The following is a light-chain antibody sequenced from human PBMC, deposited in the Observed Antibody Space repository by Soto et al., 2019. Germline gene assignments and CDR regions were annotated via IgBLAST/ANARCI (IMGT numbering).Light chain of an antibody. CDR3: QQYSTYSWT. V-gene: IGKV1-5*01. Sequence: DIQVPQYPCTLSASVGDRFTITCLASQTISNWLAWYQVKPGKAPKLLMHDASSLESGVPSRFSGSASGTEFTLTISSLQPDDFATYFCQQYSTYSWTFGQGTKV. J-gene: IGKJ1*01. CDR1: QTISNW. CDR2: DAS.